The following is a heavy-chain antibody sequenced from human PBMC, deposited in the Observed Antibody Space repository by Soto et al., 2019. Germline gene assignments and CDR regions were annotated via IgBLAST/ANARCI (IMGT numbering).Heavy chain of an antibody. D-gene: IGHD2-2*01. V-gene: IGHV1-18*01. CDR1: GYTFTSYG. J-gene: IGHJ6*03. CDR2: ISAYNGKT. Sequence: QVQLVQSGAEVKKPGASVKVSCKASGYTFTSYGISWVRQAPGQGLEWMRWISAYNGKTNYAQKLQGRVTMTTDTSTSTAYMELRSLRSDDTAVYYCARPIVVVPAANYYMDVWGKGTTVTVSS. CDR3: ARPIVVVPAANYYMDV.